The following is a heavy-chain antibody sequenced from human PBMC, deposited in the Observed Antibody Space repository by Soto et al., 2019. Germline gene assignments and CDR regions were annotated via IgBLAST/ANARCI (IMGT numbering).Heavy chain of an antibody. CDR1: GGSISSGGYF. Sequence: QVQLQESGPGLVKPSQTLSLTCAVSGGSISSGGYFWSWIRQHPGKGLEWIGYIYYSGSTYYNPSLKSRVTISVDTSKNQFSLKLSSVTAADTAVYYCARALCTGGSCYQFDYWGQGTLVTVSS. CDR3: ARALCTGGSCYQFDY. D-gene: IGHD2-15*01. CDR2: IYYSGST. J-gene: IGHJ4*02. V-gene: IGHV4-31*11.